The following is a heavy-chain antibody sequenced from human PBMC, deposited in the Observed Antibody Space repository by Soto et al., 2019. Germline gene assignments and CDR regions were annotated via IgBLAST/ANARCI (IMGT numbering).Heavy chain of an antibody. Sequence: SETLSLTCAVYGGSFSGYYWSWIRQPPGKGLEWIGEINHSGSTNYNPSLKSRVTISVDTSKNQFSLKLSSVTAADTAVYYCAREINYGMDVWGQGTTVTVSS. CDR1: GGSFSGYY. CDR2: INHSGST. CDR3: AREINYGMDV. J-gene: IGHJ6*02. V-gene: IGHV4-34*01.